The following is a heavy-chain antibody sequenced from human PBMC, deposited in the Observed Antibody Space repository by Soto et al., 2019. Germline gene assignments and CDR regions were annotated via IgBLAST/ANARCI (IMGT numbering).Heavy chain of an antibody. CDR2: ISGSGGST. J-gene: IGHJ4*02. V-gene: IGHV3-23*01. Sequence: PGGSLRLSCAASGFTFSSYAMSWVRQAPGKGLEWVSAISGSGGSTYYADSVKGRFTISRDNAKNSVYLQMSSLRAEDTAVYYCARSNNYARDYWGQGIMVTVSS. D-gene: IGHD1-1*01. CDR3: ARSNNYARDY. CDR1: GFTFSSYA.